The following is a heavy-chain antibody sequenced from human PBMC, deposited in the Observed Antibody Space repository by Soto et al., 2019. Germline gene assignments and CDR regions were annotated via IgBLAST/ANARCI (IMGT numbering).Heavy chain of an antibody. CDR1: GGTFSTYT. CDR3: TRDLYYFDSSAYYGHIWFDP. D-gene: IGHD3-22*01. V-gene: IGHV1-69*13. J-gene: IGHJ5*02. Sequence: ASVKVSCKASGGTFSTYTMSWVRQAPGQGLEWMGGIIPMFGTTTYAENFQGRVTITADESTSTAYMELTSLRSEDTAVYYCTRDLYYFDSSAYYGHIWFDPWGQGTRVTVSS. CDR2: IIPMFGTT.